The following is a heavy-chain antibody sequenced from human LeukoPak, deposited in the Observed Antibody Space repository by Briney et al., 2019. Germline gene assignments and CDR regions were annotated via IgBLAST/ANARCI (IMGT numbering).Heavy chain of an antibody. Sequence: HGESLQISCKGSGYNFTSYWIGWGRQLPGQGLEWMGIIYPGDSDTRYSPSFQGQVTISADRSISTAYLQWSSLKASDTAMYYCARAERLVPNYYDSSGYYYALGYWGQGTLVTVSS. D-gene: IGHD3-22*01. CDR2: IYPGDSDT. V-gene: IGHV5-51*01. J-gene: IGHJ4*02. CDR1: GYNFTSYW. CDR3: ARAERLVPNYYDSSGYYYALGY.